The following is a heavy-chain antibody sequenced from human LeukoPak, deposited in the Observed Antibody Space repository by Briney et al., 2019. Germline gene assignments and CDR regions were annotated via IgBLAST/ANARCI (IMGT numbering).Heavy chain of an antibody. CDR2: ISYDDRNEN. V-gene: IGHV3-30*04. J-gene: IGHJ4*02. D-gene: IGHD3-10*01. CDR1: GFDFFEYS. CDR3: AREGHGSGRQIDY. Sequence: GGSLRLSCAASGFDFFEYSMHWVRQAPGKGLKWVAVISYDDRNENNYGDSLGGRFIISRDNSMDTLYLQMNSLTVGDTGVYFCAREGHGSGRQIDYWGQGTRVTVHS.